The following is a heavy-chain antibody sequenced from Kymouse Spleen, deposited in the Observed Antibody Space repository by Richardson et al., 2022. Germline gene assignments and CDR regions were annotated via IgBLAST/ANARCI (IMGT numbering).Heavy chain of an antibody. D-gene: IGHD1-20*01,IGHD1-7*01. CDR1: GFTFSSYG. CDR2: ISYDGSNK. J-gene: IGHJ4*02. Sequence: QVQLVESGGGVVQPGRSLRLSCAASGFTFSSYGMHWVRQAPGKGLEWVAVISYDGSNKYYADSVKGRFTISRDNSKNTLYLQMNSLRAEDTAVYYCAKDDNWNFDYWGQGTLVTVSS. CDR3: AKDDNWNFDY. V-gene: IGHV3-30*18.